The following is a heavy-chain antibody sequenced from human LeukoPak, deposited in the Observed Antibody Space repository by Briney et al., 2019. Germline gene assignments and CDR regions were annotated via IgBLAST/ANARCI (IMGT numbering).Heavy chain of an antibody. CDR3: ARAGYSSSSPNWFDP. CDR2: IYPGDSDT. J-gene: IGHJ5*02. D-gene: IGHD6-6*01. CDR1: GYSFTSYW. Sequence: KVSCKASGYSFTSYWIGWVRQMPGKGLEWMGIIYPGDSDTRYSPSFQGQVTISADKSISTAYLQWSSLKASDTAMYYCARAGYSSSSPNWFDPWGQGTLVTVSS. V-gene: IGHV5-51*01.